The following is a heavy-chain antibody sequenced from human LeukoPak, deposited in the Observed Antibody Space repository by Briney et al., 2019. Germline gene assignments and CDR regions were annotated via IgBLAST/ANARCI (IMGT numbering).Heavy chain of an antibody. J-gene: IGHJ4*02. D-gene: IGHD6-19*01. V-gene: IGHV1-46*01. Sequence: GASVKVSCKASGYTFTSNYLHWVRQAPGQGLEWMRIINPSGGGASYAQKFQGRVTITRDTSASTAYMELSSLRSEDTAVYYCASDNSSGWVNWGQGTLVTVSS. CDR2: INPSGGGA. CDR3: ASDNSSGWVN. CDR1: GYTFTSNY.